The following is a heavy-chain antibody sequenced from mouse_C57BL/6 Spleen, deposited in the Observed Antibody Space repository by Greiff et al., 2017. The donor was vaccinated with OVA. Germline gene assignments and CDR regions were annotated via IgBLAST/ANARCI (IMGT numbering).Heavy chain of an antibody. CDR3: AKNDGYYEGYFDY. Sequence: QVQLQQSGPGLVQPSQRLSITCTVSGFSFTSYGVHWVRQSPGKGLEWLGVIWRGGSTDYNAAFMSRLSITKDNSKSQVFFKMNSLQADDTAIYYCAKNDGYYEGYFDYWGQGTTLTVSS. V-gene: IGHV2-5*01. CDR1: GFSFTSYG. CDR2: IWRGGST. D-gene: IGHD2-3*01. J-gene: IGHJ2*01.